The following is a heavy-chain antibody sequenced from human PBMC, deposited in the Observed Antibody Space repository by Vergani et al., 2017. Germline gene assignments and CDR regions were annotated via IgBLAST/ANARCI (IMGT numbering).Heavy chain of an antibody. CDR2: INPSVGST. CDR3: AREDPAAAILGY. J-gene: IGHJ4*02. Sequence: QVQLVQSGAEVKKPGASVKVSCKASGYTFTSYYMHWVRQAPGQGLEWMGIINPSVGSTSYARKFQGRVTMTRDTSTSTVYMELSSLRSEDTAVYYCAREDPAAAILGYWGQGTLVTVSS. V-gene: IGHV1-46*03. CDR1: GYTFTSYY. D-gene: IGHD2-2*02.